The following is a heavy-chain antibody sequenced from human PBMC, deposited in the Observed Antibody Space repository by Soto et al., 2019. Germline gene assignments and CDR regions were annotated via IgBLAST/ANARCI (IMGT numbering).Heavy chain of an antibody. V-gene: IGHV3-30*18. CDR2: ISYDGSNK. D-gene: IGHD2-15*01. J-gene: IGHJ5*02. CDR3: AKDYGYCSGGSCYSSGWFDP. Sequence: QVQLVESGGGVVQPGRSLRLSCAASGFTFSSYGMHWVRQAPGKGLEWVAVISYDGSNKYYADSVKGRFTISRDNSKNTXYXQMNSLRAEDTAVYYCAKDYGYCSGGSCYSSGWFDPWGQGTLVTVSS. CDR1: GFTFSSYG.